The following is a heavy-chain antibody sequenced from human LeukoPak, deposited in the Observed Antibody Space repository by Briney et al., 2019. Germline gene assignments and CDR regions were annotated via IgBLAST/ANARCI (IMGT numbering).Heavy chain of an antibody. CDR2: INGDGSNT. J-gene: IGHJ3*02. D-gene: IGHD6-19*01. CDR3: ASLSGWDNAFDI. V-gene: IGHV3-74*01. Sequence: RSGGSLRLSCAASGFPFRSYWMEWVRQAPGKGLVWVSTINGDGSNTGYADSVKGRFTISRDNAKNTLYLQMSSLRGEDTAVYYCASLSGWDNAFDIWGQGTMVTVSS. CDR1: GFPFRSYW.